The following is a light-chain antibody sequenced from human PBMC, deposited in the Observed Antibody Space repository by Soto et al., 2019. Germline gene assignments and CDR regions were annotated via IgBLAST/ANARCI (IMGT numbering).Light chain of an antibody. CDR2: GAS. CDR1: QSVSSSY. J-gene: IGKJ2*01. CDR3: QQYGSSPVYT. V-gene: IGKV3-20*01. Sequence: EIVLTQSPGTLSLSPGERATLSCRASQSVSSSYLAWYQQKPGQAPRLLIYGASSRATGIPDRFSGSGSGADFTLTISRLVPEDFAVYSCQQYGSSPVYTFGQGTKLEIK.